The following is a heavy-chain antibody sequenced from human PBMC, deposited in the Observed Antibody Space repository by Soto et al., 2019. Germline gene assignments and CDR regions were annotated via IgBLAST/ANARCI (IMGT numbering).Heavy chain of an antibody. CDR1: GGTFSSYA. CDR3: AGEPRFCRGGSCFSPPVFDY. Sequence: QVQLVQSGAEVKKPGSSVKVSCKASGGTFSSYAISWVRQAPGQGLEWMGGIIPIFGTANYAQKFQGRVTITADEPTGTAYMELSSLSSGDTAVYYWAGEPRFCRGGSCFSPPVFDYWGQGPLVTVSS. CDR2: IIPIFGTA. J-gene: IGHJ4*02. V-gene: IGHV1-69*12. D-gene: IGHD2-15*01.